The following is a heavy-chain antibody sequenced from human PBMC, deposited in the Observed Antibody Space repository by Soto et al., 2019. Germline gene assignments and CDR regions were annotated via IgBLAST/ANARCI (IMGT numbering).Heavy chain of an antibody. D-gene: IGHD2-21*02. CDR3: ARDFRWVVSACLEGRDALDV. J-gene: IGHJ6*02. Sequence: VQLVESGGGLVQPGGSLRLSCVGSGFSVNRNYMSWVRQAPGKGLEWISVLHGDGTTTYADSVKNRFTISRDNSKNSLYLQMNSLRVDDTAVYYCARDFRWVVSACLEGRDALDVWGQGTTVTVSS. V-gene: IGHV3-66*01. CDR2: LHGDGTT. CDR1: GFSVNRNY.